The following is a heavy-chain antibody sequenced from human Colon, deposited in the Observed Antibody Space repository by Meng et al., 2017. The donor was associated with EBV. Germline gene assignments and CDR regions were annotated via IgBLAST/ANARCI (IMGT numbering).Heavy chain of an antibody. D-gene: IGHD4-17*01. CDR2: IYYSGST. V-gene: IGHV4-30-4*01. Sequence: RLKEAGPGLVQSSPALSLTCTVSGGSISSGDYYWSWIRQPPGKGLEWIGYIYYSGSTYSNASLKSRVTISIDRSKNQFSLKLSSVTAADTAVYYCARDRKHYGERGWFDPWGQGTLVTVSS. CDR1: GGSISSGDYY. J-gene: IGHJ5*02. CDR3: ARDRKHYGERGWFDP.